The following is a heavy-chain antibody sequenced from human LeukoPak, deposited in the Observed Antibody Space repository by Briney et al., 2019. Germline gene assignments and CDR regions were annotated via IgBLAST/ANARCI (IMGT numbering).Heavy chain of an antibody. CDR1: GFTFSSYA. Sequence: PGGSLRLSCAASGFTFSSYAMHWVRQAPGKGLEWVAVISYDGSNKYYADSVKGRFTISRDNSKNTLYLQMNSLRAEDTAVYYCARSSVGVVPAAIARGIDYWGQGTLVTVSS. J-gene: IGHJ4*02. V-gene: IGHV3-30-3*01. D-gene: IGHD2-2*01. CDR2: ISYDGSNK. CDR3: ARSSVGVVPAAIARGIDY.